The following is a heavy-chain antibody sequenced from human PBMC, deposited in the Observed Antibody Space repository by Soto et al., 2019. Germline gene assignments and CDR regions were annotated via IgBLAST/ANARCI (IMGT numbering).Heavy chain of an antibody. V-gene: IGHV4-30-4*01. Sequence: QVRLQESGPGLVKPSQTLSLTCTVSGGSISSGDYFWSWVRQPPGKGLEWIGYIYYTGSTSYNPSLKSRITMSVDTSKNQFSLKVSSATAADTAVYFCARDDGYYRFYDYWGQGTLVTVSS. J-gene: IGHJ4*02. CDR1: GGSISSGDYF. CDR2: IYYTGST. CDR3: ARDDGYYRFYDY. D-gene: IGHD3-3*01.